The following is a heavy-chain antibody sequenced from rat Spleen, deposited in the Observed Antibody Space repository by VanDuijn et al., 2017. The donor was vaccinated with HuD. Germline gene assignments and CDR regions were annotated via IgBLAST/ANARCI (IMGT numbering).Heavy chain of an antibody. J-gene: IGHJ3*01. D-gene: IGHD1-2*01. CDR3: ARPLYSSSPFAY. Sequence: EVQLVESGGGLVQPGRSLKLSCAASGFTFSNYYMAWVRQAPTKGLEWVAYISTGGGSTYYGDSVKGRFTISRDNAKSTLYLQMNSLRSEDTATYYCARPLYSSSPFAYWGQGTLVTVSS. CDR2: ISTGGGST. V-gene: IGHV5-25*01. CDR1: GFTFSNYY.